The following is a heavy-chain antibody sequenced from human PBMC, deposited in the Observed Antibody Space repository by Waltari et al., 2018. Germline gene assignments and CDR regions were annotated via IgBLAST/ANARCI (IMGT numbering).Heavy chain of an antibody. D-gene: IGHD3-22*01. CDR1: GYSISNGYY. Sequence: QVHLQESGPGLVKPSETLSLTCEVSGYSISNGYYWAWVRQAPGKGLEWIGSIYNPEGTYYRSGLEGRVTISMDSSKNQFFLRLSSVTAADTAVYYCARDPQTYYHDPLGHFYTAGMDVWGQGTTVTVSS. CDR2: IYNPEGT. CDR3: ARDPQTYYHDPLGHFYTAGMDV. J-gene: IGHJ6*02. V-gene: IGHV4-38-2*02.